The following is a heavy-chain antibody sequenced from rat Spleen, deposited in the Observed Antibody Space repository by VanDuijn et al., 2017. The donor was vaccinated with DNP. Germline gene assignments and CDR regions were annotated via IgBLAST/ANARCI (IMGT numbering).Heavy chain of an antibody. V-gene: IGHV5-7*01. Sequence: EVQLVESGGGLVQPGRSMKLSCAASGFTLSDYAMAWVRQAPKKGLEWVTTITYDGSRTFYRDSVKGRFTISRDDAKSTLYLQMDSLRSEDTATYYCANYKSEYFDYWGQGVMVTVSS. CDR3: ANYKSEYFDY. J-gene: IGHJ2*01. CDR1: GFTLSDYA. CDR2: ITYDGSRT. D-gene: IGHD4-3*01.